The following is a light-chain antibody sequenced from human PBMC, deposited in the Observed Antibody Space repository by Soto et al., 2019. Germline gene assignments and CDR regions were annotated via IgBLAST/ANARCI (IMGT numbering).Light chain of an antibody. CDR3: QQYHRWA. J-gene: IGKJ1*01. CDR2: DAS. CDR1: QSSSRR. Sequence: DIQVTQSPSTLSASIGDRVTMTCRISQSSSRRLAWYQQKPGKAPTLLIFDASTLEQGVPSRFSGSGSGTEFTLTITSLEPDDFATYYCQQYHRWAFGLGTKVDIK. V-gene: IGKV1-5*01.